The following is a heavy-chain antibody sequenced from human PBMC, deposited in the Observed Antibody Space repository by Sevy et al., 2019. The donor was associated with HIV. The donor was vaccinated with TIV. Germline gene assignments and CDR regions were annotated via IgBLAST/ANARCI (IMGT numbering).Heavy chain of an antibody. Sequence: SETLSLTCTVSGGSISGYYWSWIRQPPGKGLEWIGYISYSGSTNYNPSVKSRVTISVDTSKNEFSLKRSSVTAADTAVYYCARGRVITGTLDYWGQGTLVTVSS. D-gene: IGHD1-20*01. J-gene: IGHJ4*02. CDR2: ISYSGST. CDR3: ARGRVITGTLDY. V-gene: IGHV4-59*01. CDR1: GGSISGYY.